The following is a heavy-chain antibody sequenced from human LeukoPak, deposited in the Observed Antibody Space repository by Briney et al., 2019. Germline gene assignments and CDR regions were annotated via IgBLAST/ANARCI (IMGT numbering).Heavy chain of an antibody. CDR3: ARSLVDYVWGSYRAAGGY. D-gene: IGHD3-16*02. J-gene: IGHJ4*02. Sequence: SVKVSCKASGGTFSSYAISWVRQAPGQGLEWLGGIIPIFGTANYAQKFQGRVTITADESTSTAYMELSSLRSEDTAVYYCARSLVDYVWGSYRAAGGYWGQGTLVTVSS. V-gene: IGHV1-69*13. CDR2: IIPIFGTA. CDR1: GGTFSSYA.